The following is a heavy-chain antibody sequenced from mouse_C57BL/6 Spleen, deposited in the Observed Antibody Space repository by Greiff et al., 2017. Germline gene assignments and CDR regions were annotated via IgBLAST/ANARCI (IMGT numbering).Heavy chain of an antibody. CDR1: GYTFTSYW. CDR2: IYPGSGST. CDR3: ARSEYYGTLFAY. D-gene: IGHD1-1*01. Sequence: VQLQQPGAELVKPGASVKMSCKASGYTFTSYWITWVKQRPGQGLEWIGDIYPGSGSTNYNEKFKSKATLTVDTSSSTAYMQLSSLTSEDSAVYYCARSEYYGTLFAYWGQGTLVTVSA. V-gene: IGHV1-55*01. J-gene: IGHJ3*01.